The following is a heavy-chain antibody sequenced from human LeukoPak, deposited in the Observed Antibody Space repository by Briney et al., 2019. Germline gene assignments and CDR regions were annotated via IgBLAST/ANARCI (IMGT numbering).Heavy chain of an antibody. CDR3: ARDVGATTSATFDL. CDR1: GFTFSDYY. CDR2: ITSSGTST. J-gene: IGHJ3*01. D-gene: IGHD1-26*01. V-gene: IGHV3-11*01. Sequence: PGGSLRLSCAASGFTFSDYYMTWIRQAPGKGLEWISYITSSGTSTYYPVSVRGRFTISRDNARNSVYLQMKYLRADDTAVYYCARDVGATTSATFDLWGQGTMVTVSS.